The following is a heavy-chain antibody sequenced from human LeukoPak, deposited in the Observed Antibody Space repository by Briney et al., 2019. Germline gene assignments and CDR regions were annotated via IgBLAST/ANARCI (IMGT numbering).Heavy chain of an antibody. CDR2: ISGSGGST. J-gene: IGHJ4*02. Sequence: PGGSLRLSCAASGFTFSSYGMSWVRQAPGKGLEWVSAISGSGGSTYYADSVKGRFTISRDNSKNTLYLQMNSLRAEDTAVYYCAKAVSSSWYGDSHFDYWGQGTLVTVSS. V-gene: IGHV3-23*01. CDR1: GFTFSSYG. D-gene: IGHD6-13*01. CDR3: AKAVSSSWYGDSHFDY.